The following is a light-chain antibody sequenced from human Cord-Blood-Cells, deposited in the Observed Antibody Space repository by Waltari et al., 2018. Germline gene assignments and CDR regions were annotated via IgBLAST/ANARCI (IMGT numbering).Light chain of an antibody. CDR3: CSYAGSYTHVV. CDR1: SSYDGGYNY. V-gene: IGLV2-11*01. CDR2: DVS. Sequence: QSALTQPRSVSGSPGQSVTISCTGPSSYDGGYNYVSWYQQHPGKAPKLMIYDVSKRPSGVPDRFSGSKSGNTASLTISGLQAEDEADYYCCSYAGSYTHVVFGGGTKLTVL. J-gene: IGLJ2*01.